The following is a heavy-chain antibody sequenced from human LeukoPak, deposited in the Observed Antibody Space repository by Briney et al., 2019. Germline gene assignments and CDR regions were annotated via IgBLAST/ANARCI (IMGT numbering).Heavy chain of an antibody. J-gene: IGHJ1*01. CDR1: GGSFSGYY. Sequence: SETRSLTCAVYGGSFSGYYWSWLRQPPGKGLEWIGEINHSGSTNYNPSLKSRVTISVDTSKNQFSLKLSSVTAADTAVYYCARRELRYFDFQHWGQGTLVTVSS. D-gene: IGHD3-9*01. CDR2: INHSGST. CDR3: ARRELRYFDFQH. V-gene: IGHV4-34*01.